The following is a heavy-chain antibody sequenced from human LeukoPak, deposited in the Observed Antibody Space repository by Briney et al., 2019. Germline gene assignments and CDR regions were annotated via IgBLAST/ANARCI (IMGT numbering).Heavy chain of an antibody. CDR1: GGSISSYY. Sequence: SETLSLTCTVSGGSISSYYWSWIRQPPGKGLEWIGNIYYSGSTNYNPSLKSRVTMSVDTSKNQFSLKLSSVTAADTAVYYCARNSYDYVWGSYRSHNWFDPWGQGTLVTVSS. CDR3: ARNSYDYVWGSYRSHNWFDP. V-gene: IGHV4-59*01. J-gene: IGHJ5*02. CDR2: IYYSGST. D-gene: IGHD3-16*02.